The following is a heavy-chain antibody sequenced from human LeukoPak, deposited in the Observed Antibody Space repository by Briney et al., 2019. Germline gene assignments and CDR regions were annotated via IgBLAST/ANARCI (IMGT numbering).Heavy chain of an antibody. Sequence: GGSLRLSCAASGFTFSSYAMSWVRQAPGKGLEWVSLISATATYYADSVKGRFTISRDISRNTLYLQMNSLRADDTAVYYCAKGQDSGSYPLDYWGQGTLVTVSS. J-gene: IGHJ4*02. CDR3: AKGQDSGSYPLDY. CDR2: ISATAT. D-gene: IGHD3-16*02. CDR1: GFTFSSYA. V-gene: IGHV3-23*01.